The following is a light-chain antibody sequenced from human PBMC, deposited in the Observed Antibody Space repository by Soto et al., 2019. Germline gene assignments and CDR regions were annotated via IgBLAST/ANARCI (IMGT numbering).Light chain of an antibody. V-gene: IGLV1-36*01. J-gene: IGLJ2*01. CDR3: AAWDDSLNVLV. Sequence: QSVLTQPPSVSEAPRQRVTISCSGSSSNIGNNAVNWYQQLPGKAPKLLIYYDDLLPSGVSDRFSGSNSGTSASLAISGLQSEDEADYYCAAWDDSLNVLVFGGGTKLTVL. CDR2: YDD. CDR1: SSNIGNNA.